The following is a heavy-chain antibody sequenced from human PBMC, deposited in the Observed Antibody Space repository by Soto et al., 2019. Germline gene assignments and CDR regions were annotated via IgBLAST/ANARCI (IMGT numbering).Heavy chain of an antibody. CDR3: ARAAAKQYFQH. CDR2: IYSGGST. Sequence: ETLSLTCTVSGGSISSSSYYWGWIHQPPGKGLEWVSVIYSGGSTYYADSVKGRFTISRDNSKNTLYLQMNSLRAEDTAVYYCARAAAKQYFQHWGQGTLVTVSS. CDR1: GGSISSSSYY. J-gene: IGHJ1*01. V-gene: IGHV3-66*01.